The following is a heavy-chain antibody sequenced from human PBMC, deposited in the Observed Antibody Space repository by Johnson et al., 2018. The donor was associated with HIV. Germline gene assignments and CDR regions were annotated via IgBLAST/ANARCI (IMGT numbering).Heavy chain of an antibody. V-gene: IGHV3-20*04. CDR2: INWNGGST. CDR3: ARDPLENDYIWGQGAFDI. J-gene: IGHJ3*02. D-gene: IGHD3-16*01. CDR1: RFTFDDYG. Sequence: VQLVESGGGVVRPGGSLRLSCAASRFTFDDYGMSWVRQAPGKGLEWVSGINWNGGSTYYANSVKGRFTLHRDNSKKKLYLQMGSLRAEDMAVYYCARDPLENDYIWGQGAFDIWGQGTMVTVSS.